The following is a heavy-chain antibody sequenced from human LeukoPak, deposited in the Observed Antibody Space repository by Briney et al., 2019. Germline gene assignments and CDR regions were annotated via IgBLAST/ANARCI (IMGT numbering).Heavy chain of an antibody. Sequence: SETLSLTCTVYGGSLSGYYWSWIRQAPGKGLEWIGEIHQSGRSHYNPSLKSRVTISVDTSKNQFSLKLSSVTAADTAVYYCARVGYSSSWYYFDYWGQGTLVTVSS. V-gene: IGHV4-34*01. CDR1: GGSLSGYY. CDR3: ARVGYSSSWYYFDY. CDR2: IHQSGRS. J-gene: IGHJ4*02. D-gene: IGHD6-13*01.